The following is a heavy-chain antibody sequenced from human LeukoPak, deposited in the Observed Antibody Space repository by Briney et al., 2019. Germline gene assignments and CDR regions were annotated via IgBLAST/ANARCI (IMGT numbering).Heavy chain of an antibody. J-gene: IGHJ6*04. D-gene: IGHD3-10*01. Sequence: GTSVKVSCKASGFTFTSSAVQWVRQARGQRLEWIGWIVVGSGNTNYAQKFQERVTITRDMSTSTAYMELSSLRSEDMAVYYCAADFRITTAGNYYYYYGMDVWGKGTTVTVSS. CDR2: IVVGSGNT. CDR1: GFTFTSSA. CDR3: AADFRITTAGNYYYYYGMDV. V-gene: IGHV1-58*01.